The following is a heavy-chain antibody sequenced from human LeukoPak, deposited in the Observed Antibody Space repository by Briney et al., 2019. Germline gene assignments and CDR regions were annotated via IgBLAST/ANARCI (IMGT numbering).Heavy chain of an antibody. V-gene: IGHV1-69*13. CDR3: ARARIAVAGTATYYYYGMDV. J-gene: IGHJ6*02. CDR1: GCTFSGYA. CDR2: FIPFFGKA. D-gene: IGHD6-19*01. Sequence: SVKVSCKASGCTFSGYAIIWVRQAPGQGLEWMGGFIPFFGKANYAQKFQGRVTITADESTSTAYMELSSLRSEDTAVYYCARARIAVAGTATYYYYGMDVWGQGTTVTVSS.